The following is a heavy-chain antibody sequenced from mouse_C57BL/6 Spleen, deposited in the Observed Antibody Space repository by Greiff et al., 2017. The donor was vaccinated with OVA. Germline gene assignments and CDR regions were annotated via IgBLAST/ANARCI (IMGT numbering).Heavy chain of an antibody. J-gene: IGHJ1*03. Sequence: QVQLQQSGAELARPGASVKLSCKASGYTFTSYGISWVKQRTGQGLEWIGEIYPRSGNTYYNEKFKGKATLTADKSSSTAYMELRSLTSEDSAVYFCARSPFYYDYGGYFDVWGTGTTVTVSS. V-gene: IGHV1-81*01. CDR2: IYPRSGNT. CDR3: ARSPFYYDYGGYFDV. D-gene: IGHD2-4*01. CDR1: GYTFTSYG.